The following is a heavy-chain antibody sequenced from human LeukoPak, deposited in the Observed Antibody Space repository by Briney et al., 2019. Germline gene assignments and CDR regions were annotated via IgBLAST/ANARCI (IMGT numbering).Heavy chain of an antibody. CDR2: IYYSGST. CDR3: ARECPDTIFGVALTSYYYYYMDV. J-gene: IGHJ6*03. D-gene: IGHD3-3*01. Sequence: PSETLSLTCTVSGGSISSGDYYWSWIRQPPGKGLEWIGYIYYSGSTYYNPSLKSRVTISVDTSKNQFSLKLSSVTAADTAVYYCARECPDTIFGVALTSYYYYYMDVWGKGTTVTVSS. CDR1: GGSISSGDYY. V-gene: IGHV4-30-4*08.